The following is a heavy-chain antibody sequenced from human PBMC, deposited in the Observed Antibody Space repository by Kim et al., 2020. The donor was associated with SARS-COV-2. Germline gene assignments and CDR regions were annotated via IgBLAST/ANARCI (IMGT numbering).Heavy chain of an antibody. CDR3: ARHKGYSSGWYVAFYYYYMDV. V-gene: IGHV4-39*01. CDR1: GGSLSSSSYY. D-gene: IGHD6-19*01. Sequence: SETLSLTCTVSGGSLSSSSYYWGWIRQPPGKGLEWIGTAYYSGNTYYNPSLKSRVTISVDTSKNQFSLKLGSVTAADTAVYYCARHKGYSSGWYVAFYYYYMDVWGKGTTVTVSS. CDR2: AYYSGNT. J-gene: IGHJ6*03.